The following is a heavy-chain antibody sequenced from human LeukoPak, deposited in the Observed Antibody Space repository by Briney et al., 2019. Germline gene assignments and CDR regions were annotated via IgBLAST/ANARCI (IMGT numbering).Heavy chain of an antibody. D-gene: IGHD3-10*01. Sequence: GGSLRLSCAASGFTFSTYSMNWVRQAPGKGLEWVSSISSSSGFIYYADSVKGRFTISRDNSKNTLYLQMNSLRAKDTAVYYCARTGWFGEFSDAFDIWGQGTMVTVSS. CDR3: ARTGWFGEFSDAFDI. J-gene: IGHJ3*02. CDR2: ISSSSGFI. V-gene: IGHV3-21*01. CDR1: GFTFSTYS.